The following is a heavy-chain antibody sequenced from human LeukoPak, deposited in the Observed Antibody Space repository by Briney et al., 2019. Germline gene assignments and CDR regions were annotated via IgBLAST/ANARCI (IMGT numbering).Heavy chain of an antibody. CDR3: AEGGTGYCSRTSCLYYFDY. Sequence: GGSLRLSCAASGFTFSSYAMSWVRQAPGKGLEWVSTISGSGDSTYYADSVKGRFTISRDNSKSTLHLQMNSLRAEDTAVYYCAEGGTGYCSRTSCLYYFDYWGQGTLVTVSS. D-gene: IGHD2-2*01. CDR2: ISGSGDST. J-gene: IGHJ4*02. V-gene: IGHV3-23*01. CDR1: GFTFSSYA.